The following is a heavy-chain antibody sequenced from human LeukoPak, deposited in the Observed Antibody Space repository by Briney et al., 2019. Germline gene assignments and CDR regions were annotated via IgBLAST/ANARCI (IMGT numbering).Heavy chain of an antibody. D-gene: IGHD3-9*01. CDR3: AKAEGYYDILTGLGYDAFDI. V-gene: IGHV3-30*18. Sequence: GGSLRLSCAASGFTFSSYGMHWVRQAPGKGLEWVAVISYDGSNKYYADSVKGRFTISRDNSKNTLYLQMNSLRAEDTAVYYCAKAEGYYDILTGLGYDAFDIWGQGTMVTVSS. CDR2: ISYDGSNK. J-gene: IGHJ3*02. CDR1: GFTFSSYG.